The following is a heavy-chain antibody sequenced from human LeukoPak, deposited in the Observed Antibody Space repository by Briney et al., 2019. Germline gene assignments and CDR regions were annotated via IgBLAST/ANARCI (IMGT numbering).Heavy chain of an antibody. CDR1: GFTFSSYW. CDR2: IKQDGSEK. D-gene: IGHD3-22*01. J-gene: IGHJ4*02. CDR3: ASWRNDYYDRSGYLVPSTNY. Sequence: GGSLRLSCAASGFTFSSYWMTWVRQAPGKGLEWVANIKQDGSEKYYVDSVKGRFTISRDNAKNSLYLQMNSLRAEDTAVYYCASWRNDYYDRSGYLVPSTNYWGQGTLVTVSS. V-gene: IGHV3-7*01.